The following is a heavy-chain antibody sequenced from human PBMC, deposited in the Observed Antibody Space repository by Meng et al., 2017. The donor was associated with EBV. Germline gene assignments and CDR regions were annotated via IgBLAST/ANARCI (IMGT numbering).Heavy chain of an antibody. D-gene: IGHD2-2*01. CDR2: IRSKAKSYAT. CDR1: GFTFSGSA. CDR3: TRMSSPLDY. Sequence: VQVGEAGGGLVQPGGSLKLSCAGSGFTFSGSAMHWVRQASGKGLEWVGRIRSKAKSYATAYAASVKGRFTISRDDSKNTAYLQMNSLKTEDTAVYYCTRMSSPLDYWGQGTLVTVSS. J-gene: IGHJ4*02. V-gene: IGHV3-73*01.